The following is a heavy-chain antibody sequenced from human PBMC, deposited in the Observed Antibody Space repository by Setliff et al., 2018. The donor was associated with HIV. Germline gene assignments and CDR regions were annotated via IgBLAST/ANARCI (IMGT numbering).Heavy chain of an antibody. Sequence: PGGSLRLSCATSRFSFSAGWMSWIRQAPGKGLEWLANIKHNGSEGSYADTVQGRFTISRDNAKNSLYLQMDGLRADDTAVYFCARDNLYYNTWNASPVYGLDVWGQGTTVTVSS. V-gene: IGHV3-7*01. CDR2: IKHNGSEG. D-gene: IGHD3-3*01. J-gene: IGHJ6*02. CDR3: ARDNLYYNTWNASPVYGLDV. CDR1: RFSFSAGW.